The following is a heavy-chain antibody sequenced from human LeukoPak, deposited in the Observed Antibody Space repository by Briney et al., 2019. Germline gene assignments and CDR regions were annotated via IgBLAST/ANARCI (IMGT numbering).Heavy chain of an antibody. D-gene: IGHD3-10*01. J-gene: IGHJ6*02. CDR3: AKAVSGSYFYYYYGMDV. CDR1: GFTFSSYG. Sequence: PGGSLRLSCAASGFTFSSYGMHWVRQAPGKGLEWVAVISYDGSNKYYADSVKGRFTISRDNSKNTLYLQMNSLRAEDTAVCYCAKAVSGSYFYYYYGMDVWGQGTTVTVSS. CDR2: ISYDGSNK. V-gene: IGHV3-30*18.